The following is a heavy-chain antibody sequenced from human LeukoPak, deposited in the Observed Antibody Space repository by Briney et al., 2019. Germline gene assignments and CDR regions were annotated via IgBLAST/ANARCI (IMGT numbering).Heavy chain of an antibody. CDR2: IIPIFGTA. V-gene: IGHV1-69*13. Sequence: ASVKVSCKASGGTFSSYAISWVRQAPGQGLEWMGGIIPIFGTANYAQKFQGRVTITADESTSTAYMELSSLRSEDTAVYYCALNEEYYYYNGMDVWGQGTTVTVSS. D-gene: IGHD1-1*01. J-gene: IGHJ6*02. CDR3: ALNEEYYYYNGMDV. CDR1: GGTFSSYA.